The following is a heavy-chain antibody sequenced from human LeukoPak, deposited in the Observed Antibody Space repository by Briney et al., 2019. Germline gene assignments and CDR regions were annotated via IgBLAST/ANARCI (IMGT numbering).Heavy chain of an antibody. CDR3: ARGRTSGYYYWFDP. V-gene: IGHV4-59*01. J-gene: IGHJ5*02. CDR1: GGSTSSYY. D-gene: IGHD3-22*01. CDR2: IHYSGST. Sequence: ASEPLSLTCTVSGGSTSSYYWSWIRQPPGKGLEWIGYIHYSGSTNYNPSLKSRATISLDTSKNQSSLKLSSVAAADTAVYYCARGRTSGYYYWFDPCGEGNLFTVSS.